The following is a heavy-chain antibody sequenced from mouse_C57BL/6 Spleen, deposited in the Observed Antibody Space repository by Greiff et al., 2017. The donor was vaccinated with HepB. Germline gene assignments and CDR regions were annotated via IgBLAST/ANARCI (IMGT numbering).Heavy chain of an antibody. CDR1: GYTFTSYW. CDR2: IHPNSGST. Sequence: QVQLKQPGAELVKPGASVKLSCKASGYTFTSYWMHWVKQRPGQGLEWIGMIHPNSGSTNYNEKFKSKATLTVDKSSSTAYMQLSSLTSEDSAVYYCARRTGLYYFDYWGQGTTLTVSS. D-gene: IGHD4-1*01. V-gene: IGHV1-64*01. CDR3: ARRTGLYYFDY. J-gene: IGHJ2*01.